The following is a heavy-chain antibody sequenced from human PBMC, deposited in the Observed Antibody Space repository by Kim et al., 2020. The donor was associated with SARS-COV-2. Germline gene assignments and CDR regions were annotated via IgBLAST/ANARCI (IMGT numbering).Heavy chain of an antibody. CDR2: T. D-gene: IGHD3-9*01. J-gene: IGHJ5*02. V-gene: IGHV1-3*01. CDR3: ARALDWLYVDP. Sequence: TKYSQKFQGRVTITRDTSASTAYMELSSLRSEDTAVYYCARALDWLYVDPWGQGTLVTVSS.